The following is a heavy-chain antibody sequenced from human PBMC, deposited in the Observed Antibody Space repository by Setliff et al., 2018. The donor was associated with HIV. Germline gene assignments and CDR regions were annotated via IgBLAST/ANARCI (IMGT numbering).Heavy chain of an antibody. D-gene: IGHD3-22*01. CDR3: ARRMRYYDSSGYYGHYFDS. J-gene: IGHJ4*02. V-gene: IGHV5-51*01. CDR2: IYPGDSDP. Sequence: GESLKISCKASGYSFTNYWIGWVRQMPGKGLEWMGIIYPGDSDPRYSPSFQGQVTISADKSISTAYLQWNSLKASDTAMYYCARRMRYYDSSGYYGHYFDSWGPGTLVTVSS. CDR1: GYSFTNYW.